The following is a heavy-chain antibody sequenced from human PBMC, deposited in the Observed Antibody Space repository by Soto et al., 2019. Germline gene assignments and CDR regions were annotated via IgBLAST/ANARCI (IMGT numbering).Heavy chain of an antibody. CDR1: GFTFSSYA. CDR2: ISGSGSK. D-gene: IGHD3-16*02. CDR3: AKEKDYDYVWGSYRYTSDY. J-gene: IGHJ4*02. V-gene: IGHV3-23*01. Sequence: PGGSLRLSCSASGFTFSSYAMRCVRQAPGKGLEWVSAISGSGSKYYADSVKGRFTISRDNSKNTLYLQRNSLRAEDTAVYYCAKEKDYDYVWGSYRYTSDYWGQGTLVAVSS.